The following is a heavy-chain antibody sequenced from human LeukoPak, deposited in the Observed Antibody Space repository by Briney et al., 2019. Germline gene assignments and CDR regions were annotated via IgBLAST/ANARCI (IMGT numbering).Heavy chain of an antibody. CDR2: INEDGSTT. Sequence: GGSLRLSCAASGFTFSSNWMHWVRQAPGKGLVWVSRINEDGSTTNYADSVKGRSTIFRDNAKNTLYLQMNSLRAEDTAVYYCVRDLGGRSGHWGQGALVTVSS. J-gene: IGHJ4*02. V-gene: IGHV3-74*01. CDR1: GFTFSSNW. CDR3: VRDLGGRSGH. D-gene: IGHD1-26*01.